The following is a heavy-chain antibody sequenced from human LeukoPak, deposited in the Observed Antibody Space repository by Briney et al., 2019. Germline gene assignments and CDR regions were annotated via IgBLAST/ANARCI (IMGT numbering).Heavy chain of an antibody. V-gene: IGHV5-51*01. Sequence: PGESLKISCQGYGYSFTNFCIGWVRQMPGKGLEWMGIIYPADSNTIYNPSFQGQVTISADKSISTAYLQWSNLKASDTAIYYCARPRLAAAGSAFDIWGQGTMVTDSS. J-gene: IGHJ3*02. CDR1: GYSFTNFC. CDR3: ARPRLAAAGSAFDI. D-gene: IGHD6-13*01. CDR2: IYPADSNT.